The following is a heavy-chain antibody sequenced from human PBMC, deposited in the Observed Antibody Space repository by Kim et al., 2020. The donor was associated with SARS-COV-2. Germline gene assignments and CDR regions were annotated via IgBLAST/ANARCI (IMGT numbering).Heavy chain of an antibody. CDR3: ARGSYYDFWSGPSWFDP. V-gene: IGHV4-31*03. D-gene: IGHD3-3*01. CDR2: IYYSGST. J-gene: IGHJ5*02. Sequence: SETLSLTCTVSGGSISSGGYYWSWIRQHPGKGLEWIGYIYYSGSTYYNPSLKSRVTISVDTSKNQFSLKLSSVTAADTAVYYCARGSYYDFWSGPSWFDPWGQGTLVTVSS. CDR1: GGSISSGGYY.